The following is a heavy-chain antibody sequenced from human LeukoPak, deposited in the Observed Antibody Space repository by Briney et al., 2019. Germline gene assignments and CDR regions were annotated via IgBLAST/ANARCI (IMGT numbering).Heavy chain of an antibody. J-gene: IGHJ3*02. CDR3: ARQGGQWLVQGAFDI. Sequence: GESLKISCKGSGYSFTNYWIGWVRQMPGKGLEWMGIIYPGDTATRYSPSFQGQVTISVDKSIDTAYLQWSSLKASDTAIYYCARQGGQWLVQGAFDIWGQGTMVTVSS. CDR2: IYPGDTAT. D-gene: IGHD6-19*01. CDR1: GYSFTNYW. V-gene: IGHV5-51*01.